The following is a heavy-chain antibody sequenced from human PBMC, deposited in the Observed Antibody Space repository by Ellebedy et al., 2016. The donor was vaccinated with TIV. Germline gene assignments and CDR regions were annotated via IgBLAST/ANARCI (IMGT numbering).Heavy chain of an antibody. CDR2: IYYSGST. J-gene: IGHJ4*02. V-gene: IGHV4-59*11. CDR1: GGSLTNHF. D-gene: IGHD1-26*01. CDR3: ARDSGSRVGFDY. Sequence: MPSETLSLTCTVSGGSLTNHFWSRIRQPPGKGLEWIASIYYSGSTNYNPSLKSGVTISVDTSKNQFSLQLNSVTPEDTAVYYCARDSGSRVGFDYWGQGALVTVSS.